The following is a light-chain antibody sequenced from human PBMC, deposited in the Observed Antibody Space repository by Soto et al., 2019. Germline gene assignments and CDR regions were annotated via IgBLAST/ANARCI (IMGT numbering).Light chain of an antibody. CDR2: KAS. CDR1: QTISSW. Sequence: DIQMTQSPSTLSGSVGDRVTITCRASQTISSWLAWYQQKPGKAPKLLIYKASTLESGVPSRFSGSGSGTEFTLTISSLQPDDFATYYCQQYSVSKGTFGQGTKVDIK. CDR3: QQYSVSKGT. J-gene: IGKJ1*01. V-gene: IGKV1-5*03.